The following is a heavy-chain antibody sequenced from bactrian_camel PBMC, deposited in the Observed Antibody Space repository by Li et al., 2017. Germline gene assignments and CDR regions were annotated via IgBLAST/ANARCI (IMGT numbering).Heavy chain of an antibody. CDR2: ADGSVTT. CDR1: GLDVSMYC. J-gene: IGHJ4*01. D-gene: IGHD2*01. Sequence: HVQLVESGGGSVQAGGSLRLSCVASGLDVSMYCMAWSRQAPGKEREGVAAADGSVTTTDTDSARGRFTISQDDAKDTLYLQTNALKPEDTAMYYCAADLYFRVPGDPGHRL. V-gene: IGHV3S53*01.